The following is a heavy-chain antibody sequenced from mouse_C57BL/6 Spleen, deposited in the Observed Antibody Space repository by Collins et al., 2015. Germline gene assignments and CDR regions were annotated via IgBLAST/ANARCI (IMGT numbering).Heavy chain of an antibody. D-gene: IGHD2-10*02. V-gene: IGHV2-5-1*01. CDR2: IWRGGST. J-gene: IGHJ4*01. Sequence: QVQLKQSGPSLVQPSQSLSITCTASGFSLTSYGVHWVRQSPGKGLEWLGVIWRGGSTDYNAAFMSRLSITKDNSKSQVFFKMNSLQADDTAIYYCAKSYGNYDAMDYWGQGTSVTVSS. CDR3: AKSYGNYDAMDY. CDR1: GFSLTSYG.